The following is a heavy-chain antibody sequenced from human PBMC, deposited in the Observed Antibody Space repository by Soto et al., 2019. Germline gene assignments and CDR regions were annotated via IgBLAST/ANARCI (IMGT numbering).Heavy chain of an antibody. J-gene: IGHJ6*02. V-gene: IGHV4-59*08. CDR1: VGSFSSFC. Sequence: SETLSLTCIVSVGSFSSFCWSWIRQPPGKGLEWIGYICYSDITNYNPSLKSRVTISVDTTKNQFSLKLSSVTAADTAVYYCARLADSSSWYFYYYGMDAWGQGTTVTVS. CDR3: ARLADSSSWYFYYYGMDA. CDR2: ICYSDIT. D-gene: IGHD6-13*01.